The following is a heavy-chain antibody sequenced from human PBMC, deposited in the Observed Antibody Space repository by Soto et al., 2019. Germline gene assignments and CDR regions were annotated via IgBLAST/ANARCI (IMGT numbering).Heavy chain of an antibody. V-gene: IGHV1-69*01. Sequence: QAHLMQSGAEVKKPGSSVKVSCKASGGTFSGYAISWVRQRPGRGLEWMGGIIPIFGITTYAEKFQGRIILAADESTGTAFMDLRSLISEDTAVYYCARDPRSITGTTSSEDFQFWGPGTLVSVSS. D-gene: IGHD1-20*01. J-gene: IGHJ1*01. CDR2: IIPIFGIT. CDR1: GGTFSGYA. CDR3: ARDPRSITGTTSSEDFQF.